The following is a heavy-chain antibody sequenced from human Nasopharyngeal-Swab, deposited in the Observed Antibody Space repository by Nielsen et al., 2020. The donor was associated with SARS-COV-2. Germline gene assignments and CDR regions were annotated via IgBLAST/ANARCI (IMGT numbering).Heavy chain of an antibody. CDR1: GYTLTELS. D-gene: IGHD3-16*02. J-gene: IGHJ5*02. CDR2: FDPEDGET. V-gene: IGHV1-24*01. CDR3: ARGGDYVWGSYLWFDP. Sequence: ASVKVSCKVSGYTLTELSMHWVRQAPGKGLEWMGGFDPEDGETIYAQKFQGRVTMTEDTSTDTAYMELSRLRSDDTAVYYCARGGDYVWGSYLWFDPWGQGTLVTVSS.